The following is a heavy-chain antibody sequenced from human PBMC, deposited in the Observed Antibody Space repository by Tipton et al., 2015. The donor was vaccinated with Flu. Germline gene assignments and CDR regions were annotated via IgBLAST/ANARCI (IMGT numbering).Heavy chain of an antibody. CDR2: IYYTGST. J-gene: IGHJ1*01. CDR3: AREKDSSGSEYFQH. Sequence: TLSLTCTVSGDSINNYYWSWIRQPPGKGLEWLGYIYYTGSTNYSPSLKSRVTISLDTSENQLSLKLNSMTAADTAVYYCAREKDSSGSEYFQHWGQGTLVTVSS. CDR1: GDSINNYY. D-gene: IGHD6-19*01. V-gene: IGHV4-59*12.